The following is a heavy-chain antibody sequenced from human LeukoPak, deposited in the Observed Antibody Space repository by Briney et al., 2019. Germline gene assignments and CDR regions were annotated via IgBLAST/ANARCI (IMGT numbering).Heavy chain of an antibody. CDR1: GFTFRNHG. CDR3: AKDESDRSGWYRWFAP. D-gene: IGHD6-19*01. CDR2: IRYDQSNK. J-gene: IGHJ5*02. Sequence: PGGSLRLSCSAPGFTFRNHGIHSVRQAPAKGLDWVAFIRYDQSNKYYADSLNRRVTISIHNSKNPLYLQINILRADHTCVYYCAKDESDRSGWYRWFAPWGKGTLVTVSS. V-gene: IGHV3-30*02.